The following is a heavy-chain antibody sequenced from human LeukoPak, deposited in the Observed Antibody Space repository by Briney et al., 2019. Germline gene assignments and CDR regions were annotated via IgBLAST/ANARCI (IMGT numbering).Heavy chain of an antibody. Sequence: PGGSLRLSCGASGFTFSSYAMSWVRQAPGKGLEWVSGISGSGGRTYYAYSVKGRFTISRDSSKNTLYLQMNSLRAEDTAVYHCAKEWLSEAVAASWGQGTLVTVSS. V-gene: IGHV3-23*01. CDR2: ISGSGGRT. J-gene: IGHJ4*02. CDR3: AKEWLSEAVAAS. CDR1: GFTFSSYA. D-gene: IGHD2-15*01.